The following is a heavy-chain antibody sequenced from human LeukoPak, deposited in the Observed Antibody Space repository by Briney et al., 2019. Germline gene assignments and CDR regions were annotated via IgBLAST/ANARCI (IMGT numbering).Heavy chain of an antibody. V-gene: IGHV3-23*01. J-gene: IGHJ4*02. CDR1: GFTFSTYG. D-gene: IGHD3-10*01. CDR2: YGISSVST. Sequence: GGPLRLFCGASGFTFSTYGMTWVRQAPGKGLEGVSDYGISSVSTYYADSVKGRFTISRDNSKNSLYLQMNSLRAEDTAVYYCAKRALCGAGTYYFDCWGQGTLVTVSS. CDR3: AKRALCGAGTYYFDC.